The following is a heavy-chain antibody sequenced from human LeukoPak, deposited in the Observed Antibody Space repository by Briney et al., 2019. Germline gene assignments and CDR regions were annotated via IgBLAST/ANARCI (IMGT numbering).Heavy chain of an antibody. V-gene: IGHV1-18*01. D-gene: IGHD3-3*01. Sequence: GASVKVSCKASGGTFTSYGISWVRQAPGQGLEWMGWISAYNGNTNYAQKLQGRVTMTTDTSTSTAYMELRSLRSDDTAVYYCASGKGRFLESRGAFDIWGQGTMVTVSS. J-gene: IGHJ3*02. CDR2: ISAYNGNT. CDR3: ASGKGRFLESRGAFDI. CDR1: GGTFTSYG.